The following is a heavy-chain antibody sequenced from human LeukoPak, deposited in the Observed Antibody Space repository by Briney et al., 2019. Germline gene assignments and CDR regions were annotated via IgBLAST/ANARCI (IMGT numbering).Heavy chain of an antibody. Sequence: SETLSLTCTVSGGSISSSSYYWGWIRQPPGKGLEWIGSISYSGSTYYNPSLRSRVTISVDTSKNQFSLKLSSVTAADTAMYYCARRFGGIHFDYWGQGTLVTVSS. D-gene: IGHD1-26*01. J-gene: IGHJ4*02. CDR1: GGSISSSSYY. CDR3: ARRFGGIHFDY. CDR2: ISYSGST. V-gene: IGHV4-39*01.